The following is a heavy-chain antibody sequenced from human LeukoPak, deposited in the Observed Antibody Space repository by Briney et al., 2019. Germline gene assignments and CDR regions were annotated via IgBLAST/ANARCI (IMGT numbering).Heavy chain of an antibody. D-gene: IGHD2-15*01. CDR2: ISRNGNIA. Sequence: GGSLRLSCAASGFTFSSYWMHWVRQAPGKGLVWVSRISRNGNIAMYADSVEGRFTISRDNAKNTVYLQMNSLRVEDTAVYYCVPGGYCKSFTCFYDAFDIWGQGTMVTVSS. V-gene: IGHV3-74*03. CDR1: GFTFSSYW. CDR3: VPGGYCKSFTCFYDAFDI. J-gene: IGHJ3*02.